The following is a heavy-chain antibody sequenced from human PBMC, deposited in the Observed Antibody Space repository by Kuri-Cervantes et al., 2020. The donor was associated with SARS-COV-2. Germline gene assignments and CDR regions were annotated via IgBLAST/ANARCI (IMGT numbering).Heavy chain of an antibody. D-gene: IGHD3-22*01. Sequence: GGSLRLSCAASGFTFSSYAMNWVRQAPGKGLEYVSAISSNGGSTYYANSVKGRFTISRDNSKNTLYLQMRSLRAEGMAVYYCAICMIVLVIVGGSGKSNGFDPWGQGTLVTVSS. CDR3: AICMIVLVIVGGSGKSNGFDP. V-gene: IGHV3-64*01. J-gene: IGHJ5*02. CDR1: GFTFSSYA. CDR2: ISSNGGST.